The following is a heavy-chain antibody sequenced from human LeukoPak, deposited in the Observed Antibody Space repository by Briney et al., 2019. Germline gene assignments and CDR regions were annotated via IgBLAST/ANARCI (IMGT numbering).Heavy chain of an antibody. Sequence: SETLFLTCTVSGGSISSSSYYWGWIRQPPGKGLEWVGSIYYSGSTYYNPSLKSRVTISVDTSKNQFSLKLSSVTAADTAVYYCASSTSSGWNFDYWGQGTLVTVSS. CDR2: IYYSGST. D-gene: IGHD6-19*01. J-gene: IGHJ4*02. CDR3: ASSTSSGWNFDY. V-gene: IGHV4-39*01. CDR1: GGSISSSSYY.